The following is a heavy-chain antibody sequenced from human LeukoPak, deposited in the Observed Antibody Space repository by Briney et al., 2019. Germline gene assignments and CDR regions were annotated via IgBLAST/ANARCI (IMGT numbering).Heavy chain of an antibody. Sequence: GGSLRLSCAASGFTFSSYAMAWVRPAPGKGLEWVSIISGSGGSTYYADSVKGRFTISRDNSKNTLYLQMNSLRAEDTAVYYCARTVGYGDYHWFDPWGQGTLVTVSS. CDR1: GFTFSSYA. CDR2: ISGSGGST. CDR3: ARTVGYGDYHWFDP. J-gene: IGHJ5*02. V-gene: IGHV3-23*01. D-gene: IGHD4-17*01.